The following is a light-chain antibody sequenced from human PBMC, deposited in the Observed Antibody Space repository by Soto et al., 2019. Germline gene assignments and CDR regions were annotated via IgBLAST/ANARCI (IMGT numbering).Light chain of an antibody. CDR3: CSYAGSSTFVV. J-gene: IGLJ2*01. Sequence: QSALNQPASVSGSPGQSITISCTGSSSDVGSYNSVSWYQQHPGKAPQLLIYDVSYRPSGISNRFSGSKSGNTASLTISGLQAEDEADYYCCSYAGSSTFVVFGGGTKLTVL. V-gene: IGLV2-23*02. CDR2: DVS. CDR1: SSDVGSYNS.